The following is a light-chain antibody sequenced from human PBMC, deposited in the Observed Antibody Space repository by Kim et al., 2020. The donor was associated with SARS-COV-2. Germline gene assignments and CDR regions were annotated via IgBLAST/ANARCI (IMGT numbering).Light chain of an antibody. CDR2: QDT. CDR1: KLVDKY. J-gene: IGLJ2*01. Sequence: SVSSGQKARITCSRVKLVDKYACWNQQKPGQSPGLGIYQDTKRPAGIPERFAGSNPGNTATLTISGTQAMDEADYYCQAWDSSTVVFGGGTQLTV. CDR3: QAWDSSTVV. V-gene: IGLV3-1*01.